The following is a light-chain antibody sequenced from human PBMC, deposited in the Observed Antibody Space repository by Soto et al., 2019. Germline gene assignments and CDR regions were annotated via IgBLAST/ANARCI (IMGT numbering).Light chain of an antibody. CDR2: GAF. V-gene: IGKV3-11*01. CDR1: PSVANF. J-gene: IGKJ4*01. Sequence: EIVLTQSPATLSLSPGERATLSCRASPSVANFVAWYQQKPGQAPRLLIYGAFNRATGIPARFSGSGSGTDFTLTISSLEPEDSAVYYCQQRVNWPPTFGGGTKVDI. CDR3: QQRVNWPPT.